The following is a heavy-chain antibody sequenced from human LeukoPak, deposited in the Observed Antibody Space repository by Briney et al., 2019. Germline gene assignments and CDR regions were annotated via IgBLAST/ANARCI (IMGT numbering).Heavy chain of an antibody. Sequence: PGGSLRLSCAASGFTVSGNYMSRVRQAPGKGLEWVSVIYSGANTYYADSVKGRFTISTDASKNTLYVQMNSLRAEDTAVYYCARLLGYCSSTSCYAYYYYGMDVWGQGTTVTVSS. D-gene: IGHD2-2*01. J-gene: IGHJ6*02. CDR2: IYSGANT. V-gene: IGHV3-53*01. CDR1: GFTVSGNY. CDR3: ARLLGYCSSTSCYAYYYYGMDV.